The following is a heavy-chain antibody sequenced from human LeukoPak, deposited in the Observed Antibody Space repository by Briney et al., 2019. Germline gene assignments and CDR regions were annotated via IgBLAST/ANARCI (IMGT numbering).Heavy chain of an antibody. V-gene: IGHV4-38-2*02. CDR3: ARDRGYCSGGSRYNWFDP. J-gene: IGHJ5*02. CDR1: GYSISSGYY. Sequence: SETLSLTCAVSGYSISSGYYWGWIRRPPGKGLEWIGSIYHSGSTYYNPSLKSRVTISVDTSKNQFSLKLSSVTAADTAVYYCARDRGYCSGGSRYNWFDPWGQGTLVTVSS. CDR2: IYHSGST. D-gene: IGHD2-15*01.